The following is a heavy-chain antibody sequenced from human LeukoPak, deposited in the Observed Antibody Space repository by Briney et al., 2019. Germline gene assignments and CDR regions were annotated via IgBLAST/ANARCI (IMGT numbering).Heavy chain of an antibody. D-gene: IGHD3-10*02. CDR3: AKELDTMFFDY. J-gene: IGHJ4*02. CDR2: MKRDGSEI. CDR1: GFTFSTYW. V-gene: IGHV3-7*03. Sequence: GGSLRLSCSASGFTFSTYWMSWVRQAPGKGLEWVANMKRDGSEIYYVDSVRGRFTISRDSGRKSVYLQMNSLTTDDTAFYFCAKELDTMFFDYWGQGALVTVSS.